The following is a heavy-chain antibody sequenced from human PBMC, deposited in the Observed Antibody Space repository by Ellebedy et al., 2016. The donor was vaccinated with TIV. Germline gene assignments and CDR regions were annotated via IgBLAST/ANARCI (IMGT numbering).Heavy chain of an antibody. J-gene: IGHJ4*02. CDR3: TKHPATITDFWSAYFPGRDY. V-gene: IGHV3-23*01. CDR1: GFTFSSCA. D-gene: IGHD3-3*01. CDR2: ISGSGTGT. Sequence: PGGSLRFSCAASGFTFSSCAMSWVRQAPGKRLEWVSAISGSGTGTYYADSVKGRFTISRDNSKNTLYLQLNSLRAEDTAVYYCTKHPATITDFWSAYFPGRDYWGQGTLVTVSS.